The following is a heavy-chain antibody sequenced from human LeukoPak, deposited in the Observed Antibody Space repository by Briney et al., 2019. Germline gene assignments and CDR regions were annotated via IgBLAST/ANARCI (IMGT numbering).Heavy chain of an antibody. CDR3: AKPSLNTGSYFDY. CDR1: GFTFSKHG. J-gene: IGHJ4*02. CDR2: IKQDGSEI. Sequence: GGSLRLSCAASGFTFSKHGMNWVRQAPGKGLEWVANIKQDGSEIYYVDSVRGRFTISRDNAKNSLYLQMNSLRAEDTAVYYCAKPSLNTGSYFDYWGQGILVSVSS. V-gene: IGHV3-7*01. D-gene: IGHD1-26*01.